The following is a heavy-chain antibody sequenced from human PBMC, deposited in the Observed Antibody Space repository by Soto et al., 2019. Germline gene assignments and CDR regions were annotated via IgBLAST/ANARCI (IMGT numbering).Heavy chain of an antibody. Sequence: SETLSLTCAVSGGSISSSNWWSWVRQPPGKGLEWIGEIYHSGSTNYNPSLKSRVTISVDKSKNQFSLKLSSVTAADTAVYYGARGNGVRGGIEYYYYGMDVWGQGTTVT. D-gene: IGHD3-10*01. CDR2: IYHSGST. CDR3: ARGNGVRGGIEYYYYGMDV. CDR1: GGSISSSNW. V-gene: IGHV4-4*02. J-gene: IGHJ6*02.